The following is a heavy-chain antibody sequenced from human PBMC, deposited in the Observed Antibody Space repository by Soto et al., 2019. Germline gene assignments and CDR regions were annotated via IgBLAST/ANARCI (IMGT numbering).Heavy chain of an antibody. D-gene: IGHD2-21*01. V-gene: IGHV3-48*02. CDR1: GFSVSDYS. CDR3: ATWAIAVGGEGF. J-gene: IGHJ4*02. CDR2: ISSTGDLI. Sequence: PGGSLRLSCTASGFSVSDYSVNWVRQAPGKGLEWISYISSTGDLILYADSVKGRFTIARDIARNSLYLQMDSLRDEDSAVYYCATWAIAVGGEGFWGQGTLVTVSS.